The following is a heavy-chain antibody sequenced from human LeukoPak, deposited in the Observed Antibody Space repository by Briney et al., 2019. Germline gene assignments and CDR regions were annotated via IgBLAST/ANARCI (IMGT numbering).Heavy chain of an antibody. D-gene: IGHD5-12*01. Sequence: SETLSLTCTVSGGSISSYYWSWIRQPAGKGLEWIGRIYTSGSTNYNPSLNSRVTISVDTSKNQFSLKLSSVTAADTAVYYCARGGYNSRRDNWFDPWGQGTLVTVSS. J-gene: IGHJ5*02. CDR2: IYTSGST. CDR1: GGSISSYY. CDR3: ARGGYNSRRDNWFDP. V-gene: IGHV4-4*07.